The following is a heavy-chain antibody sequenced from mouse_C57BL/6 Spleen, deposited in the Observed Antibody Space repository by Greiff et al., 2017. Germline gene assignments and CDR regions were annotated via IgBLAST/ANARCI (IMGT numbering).Heavy chain of an antibody. J-gene: IGHJ4*01. Sequence: EVQLQQSGPVLVKPGASVKMSCKASGYTFTDYYMNWVKQSPGKSLEWIGVINPYNGGTSYNPKFKGKATLTVDKSSSTAYMELNSLTSEDSAVYDCGFYYDYNGGPYAMDYWGQGTSVTVSS. V-gene: IGHV1-19*01. CDR2: INPYNGGT. D-gene: IGHD2-4*01. CDR1: GYTFTDYY. CDR3: GFYYDYNGGPYAMDY.